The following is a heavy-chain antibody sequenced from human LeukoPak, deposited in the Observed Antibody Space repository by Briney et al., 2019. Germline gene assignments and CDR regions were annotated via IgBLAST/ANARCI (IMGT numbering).Heavy chain of an antibody. J-gene: IGHJ4*02. D-gene: IGHD6-6*01. CDR2: ISSSSSYK. V-gene: IGHV3-21*01. CDR1: GFTFSSYS. Sequence: GSLRLSCAASGFTFSSYSMNWVRQAPGKGLEWVSSISSSSSYKYYADSVKGRFTISRNNSKNTLYLQMNSLRAENTALYYCARDGEQLVYFDYWGQGTLVTVSS. CDR3: ARDGEQLVYFDY.